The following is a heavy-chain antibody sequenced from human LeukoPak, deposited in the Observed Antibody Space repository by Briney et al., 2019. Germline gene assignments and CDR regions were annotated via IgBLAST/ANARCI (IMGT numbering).Heavy chain of an antibody. J-gene: IGHJ4*02. V-gene: IGHV1-46*01. CDR1: GYTFTSYY. Sequence: ASVKVSCKASGYTFTSYYIHWVRQAPGQGLEWMGIINPSGGSTNYAQRFQGRVTMTRDTSTSTVYMELSSLRSEDTAVYYCARDHNWIVDYWGQGTLVTVSS. D-gene: IGHD1-1*01. CDR3: ARDHNWIVDY. CDR2: INPSGGST.